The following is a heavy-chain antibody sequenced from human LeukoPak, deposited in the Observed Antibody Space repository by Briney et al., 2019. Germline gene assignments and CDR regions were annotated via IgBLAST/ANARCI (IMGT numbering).Heavy chain of an antibody. CDR1: GGSFSGYY. Sequence: PSETLSLTCAVYGGSFSGYYWSWIRQPPGKGLKWIGEINHSGSTNYKPSLKSRVTISVDTSKNQFSLKLSSVTAADTAVYYCARGARTPKPIPENYDILTGSHYYYYYMDVWGKGTTVTVSS. V-gene: IGHV4-34*01. D-gene: IGHD3-9*01. J-gene: IGHJ6*03. CDR3: ARGARTPKPIPENYDILTGSHYYYYYMDV. CDR2: INHSGST.